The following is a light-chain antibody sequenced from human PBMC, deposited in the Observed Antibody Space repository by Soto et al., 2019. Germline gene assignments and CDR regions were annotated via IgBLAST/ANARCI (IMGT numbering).Light chain of an antibody. Sequence: DIVMTQSPSFLSASVGDRVTITCRASQGISSYLAWFQQKPGQAPKLLIYGASTRDTGVPARFTGSGSGTEFTLTISSLQSEDFAVYFCQQYNNWPPWTFGQGTKVDIK. V-gene: IGKV3-15*01. J-gene: IGKJ1*01. CDR2: GAS. CDR3: QQYNNWPPWT. CDR1: QGISSY.